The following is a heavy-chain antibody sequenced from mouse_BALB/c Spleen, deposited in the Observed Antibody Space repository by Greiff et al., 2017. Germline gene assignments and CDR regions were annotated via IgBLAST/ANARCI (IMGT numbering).Heavy chain of an antibody. J-gene: IGHJ2*01. Sequence: DVKLVESGGGLVQPGGSLRLSCATSGFTFTDYYMSWVRQPPGKALEWLGFIRNKANGYTTEYSASVKGRFTISRDNSQSILYLQMNTLRAEDSATYYCARDRGFSFDYWGQGTTLTVSS. CDR1: GFTFTDYY. CDR3: ARDRGFSFDY. V-gene: IGHV7-3*02. CDR2: IRNKANGYTT.